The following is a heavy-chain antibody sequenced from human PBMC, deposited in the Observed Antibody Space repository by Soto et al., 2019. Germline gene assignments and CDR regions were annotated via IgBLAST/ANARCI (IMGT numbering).Heavy chain of an antibody. D-gene: IGHD3-22*01. Sequence: ASVKVSCKASGYTFTSYYMHWVRQAPGQGLEWMGIINPSGGSTSYAQKFQGRVTMTRDTSTSTVYMELSSLRSEDTAVYYCARVPDPYDSSGPYYFDYWGQGTLVTVSS. CDR2: INPSGGST. J-gene: IGHJ4*02. CDR1: GYTFTSYY. V-gene: IGHV1-46*01. CDR3: ARVPDPYDSSGPYYFDY.